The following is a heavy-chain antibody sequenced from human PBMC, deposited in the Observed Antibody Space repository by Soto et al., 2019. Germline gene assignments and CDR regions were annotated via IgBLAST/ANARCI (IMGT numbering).Heavy chain of an antibody. V-gene: IGHV1-46*01. Sequence: QVQLVQSGAEVKKPGASVKVSCKASGYTFTSYFMHWVRQAPGQGLEWMGMINCGGGSTTYAQKFQGRVTMTRDTSTSTVYMELSSLRSDDTAVYYCARDGAAGDWYFQYWGQGTLTTVSS. CDR2: INCGGGST. D-gene: IGHD2-21*02. J-gene: IGHJ1*01. CDR3: ARDGAAGDWYFQY. CDR1: GYTFTSYF.